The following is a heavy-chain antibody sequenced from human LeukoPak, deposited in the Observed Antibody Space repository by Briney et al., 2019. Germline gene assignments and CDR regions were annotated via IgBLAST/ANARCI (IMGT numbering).Heavy chain of an antibody. J-gene: IGHJ5*02. CDR1: GFAFDSFA. CDR2: IGDSGSHT. V-gene: IGHV3-23*01. D-gene: IGHD3-16*02. Sequence: GGSLRLSCAASGFAFDSFAMSWVRQAPGQGLAWASSIGDSGSHTYYADSVKGRFTISRDNSKNTLYLQMNSLRAEDTAVYYCAKGGDYVWGSYRYLSWGQGTLVTVSS. CDR3: AKGGDYVWGSYRYLS.